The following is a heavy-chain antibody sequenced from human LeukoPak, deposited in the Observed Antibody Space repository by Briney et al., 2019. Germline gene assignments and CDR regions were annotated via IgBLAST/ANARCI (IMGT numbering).Heavy chain of an antibody. CDR1: GYTLTELS. CDR3: ATLEPEPGDFGGLAY. CDR2: FDPEDGET. Sequence: ASVKVSCKVSGYTLTELSMHWVRQAPGKGLEWMGGFDPEDGETIYAQKFQGRVTMTEDTSTDTAYMELSSLYFEDTAVYYCATLEPEPGDFGGLAYWGQGTLVTVSS. V-gene: IGHV1-24*01. D-gene: IGHD4-17*01. J-gene: IGHJ4*02.